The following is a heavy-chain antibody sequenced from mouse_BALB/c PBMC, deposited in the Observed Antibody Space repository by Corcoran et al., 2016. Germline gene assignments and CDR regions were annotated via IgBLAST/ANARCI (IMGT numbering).Heavy chain of an antibody. Sequence: QIQLVQSGPALKKPGETVRISCKASGYTFTTAGMQWVQKMPGKGLKWIGWINTHSGVPKYAEDFKGRFAFSLETSASTAYLQISNLKNEDTATYFCASDGYYAMDYWGQGTSVTVSS. V-gene: IGHV9-4*02. D-gene: IGHD2-3*01. CDR2: INTHSGVP. J-gene: IGHJ4*01. CDR3: ASDGYYAMDY. CDR1: GYTFTTAG.